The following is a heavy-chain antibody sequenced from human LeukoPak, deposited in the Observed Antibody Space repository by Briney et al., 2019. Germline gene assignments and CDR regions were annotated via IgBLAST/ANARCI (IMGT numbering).Heavy chain of an antibody. CDR2: MNPNSGNT. V-gene: IGHV1-8*01. CDR3: AKHGDNVWGSFRFGLDH. Sequence: GASVKVSCKASGYTFTSYDINWVRQATGQGLEWMGWMNPNSGNTGYAQKFQGRVTMTRNTSISTAYMELSSLRPEDTAVYYCAKHGDNVWGSFRFGLDHWDQGTLVTVSS. J-gene: IGHJ5*02. CDR1: GYTFTSYD. D-gene: IGHD3-16*02.